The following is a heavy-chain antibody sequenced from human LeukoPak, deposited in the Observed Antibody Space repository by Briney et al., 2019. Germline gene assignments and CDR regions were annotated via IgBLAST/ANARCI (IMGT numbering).Heavy chain of an antibody. CDR2: ISGSGGST. J-gene: IGHJ4*02. CDR3: ARKGGSYSLDH. V-gene: IGHV3-23*01. D-gene: IGHD1-26*01. CDR1: GFTFSSYA. Sequence: GGSLRLSCAAAGFTFSSYAMSWVRQAPGKGLEWVSAISGSGGSTYYADSVKGRFTISRDNSKNTLYLQMNSLRAEDTAVYYCARKGGSYSLDHWGQGTLVTVSS.